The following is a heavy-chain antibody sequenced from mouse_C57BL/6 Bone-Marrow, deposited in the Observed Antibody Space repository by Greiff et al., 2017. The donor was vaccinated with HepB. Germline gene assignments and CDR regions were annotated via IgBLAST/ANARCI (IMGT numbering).Heavy chain of an antibody. D-gene: IGHD1-1*02. CDR3: ARQGGYLNY. V-gene: IGHV5-6*01. Sequence: EVKLVESGGDLVKPGGSLKLSCAASGFTFSSYGMSWVRQTPDKRLEWVATISSGGSYTYYPDSVKGRFTISRDNAKNTLYLQMSSLKSEDTAMYYCARQGGYLNYWGQGTTLTVSS. J-gene: IGHJ2*01. CDR1: GFTFSSYG. CDR2: ISSGGSYT.